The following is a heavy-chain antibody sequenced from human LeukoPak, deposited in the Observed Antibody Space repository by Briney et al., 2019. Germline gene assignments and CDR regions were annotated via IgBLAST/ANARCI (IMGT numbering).Heavy chain of an antibody. CDR1: GFTFSSYS. CDR2: IKSKTDGGTT. CDR3: TTEDYYGYGMDV. Sequence: GGSLRLSCAASGFTFSSYSMNWVRQAPGKGLEWVGRIKSKTDGGTTDYAAPVKGRFTISRDDSKNTLYLQMNSLKTEDTAVYYCTTEDYYGYGMDVWGQGTTVIVSS. V-gene: IGHV3-15*01. J-gene: IGHJ6*02. D-gene: IGHD3-10*01.